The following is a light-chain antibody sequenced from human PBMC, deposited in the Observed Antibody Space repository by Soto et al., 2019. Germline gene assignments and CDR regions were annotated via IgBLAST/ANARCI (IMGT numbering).Light chain of an antibody. V-gene: IGLV2-14*01. J-gene: IGLJ1*01. CDR3: SSYTSSNTYYV. CDR1: SSDVGGYKF. CDR2: EVS. Sequence: QSALTQPASVSGSPGHSITISCTGTSSDVGGYKFVSWYQHHPGKAPKLMIYEVSHRPSGVSNRFSGSKSGNKASLTISGLQAEDEADYYCSSYTSSNTYYVFGTGTKLTVL.